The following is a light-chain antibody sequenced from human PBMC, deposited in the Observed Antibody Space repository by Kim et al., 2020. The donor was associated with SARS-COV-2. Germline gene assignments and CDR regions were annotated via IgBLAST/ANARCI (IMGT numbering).Light chain of an antibody. J-gene: IGKJ2*01. Sequence: VSPGERATLSCRASQSVTSNLAWYQQRPGQAPRLLIYGASIRATGIPDRVSGSGSGTEFTLTISSLQPEEFALYYCQQYNRWPPYIFGQGTKLEI. V-gene: IGKV3-15*01. CDR2: GAS. CDR3: QQYNRWPPYI. CDR1: QSVTSN.